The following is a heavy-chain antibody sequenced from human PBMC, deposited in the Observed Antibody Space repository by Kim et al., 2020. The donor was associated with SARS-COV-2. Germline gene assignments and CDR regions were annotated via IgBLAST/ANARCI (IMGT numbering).Heavy chain of an antibody. Sequence: SETLSLTCTVSGGSISSSSYYWGWIRQPPGKGLEWIGSIYYSGSTYYNPSLKSRVTISVDTSKNQFSLKLSSVTAADTAVYYCARRCSSTSCYGLKEDGMDVWGQGTTVTVSS. D-gene: IGHD2-2*01. CDR1: GGSISSSSYY. J-gene: IGHJ6*02. CDR2: IYYSGST. CDR3: ARRCSSTSCYGLKEDGMDV. V-gene: IGHV4-39*01.